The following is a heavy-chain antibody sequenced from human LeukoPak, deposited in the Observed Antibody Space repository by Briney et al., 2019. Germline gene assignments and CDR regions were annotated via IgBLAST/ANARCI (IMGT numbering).Heavy chain of an antibody. CDR3: ARDLKGVVGATNVGDAFDI. J-gene: IGHJ3*02. V-gene: IGHV3-48*02. CDR2: ISSSGSTK. D-gene: IGHD1-26*01. CDR1: GFTFSTYN. Sequence: GGSLRLSCAASGFTFSTYNMNWVRQAPGKGLEWVSYISSSGSTKYYADSVKGRFTISRDNVKNSLFLQMNSLSDEDTAVYYCARDLKGVVGATNVGDAFDIWGQGTMVTVSS.